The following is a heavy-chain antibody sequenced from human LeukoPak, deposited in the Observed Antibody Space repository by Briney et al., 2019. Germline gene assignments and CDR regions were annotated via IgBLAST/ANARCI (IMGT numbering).Heavy chain of an antibody. V-gene: IGHV4-31*03. Sequence: PSQTLSLTCTVSGGSISSGGYSWSWIRQHPGKGLEWIGYIYYSGSTYYNPSLKSRVTISVDTSKNQVSLKLSSVTAADTAVYYCARAHTDYYDSSGYYIDYWGQGTLVTVSS. J-gene: IGHJ4*02. CDR1: GGSISSGGYS. CDR3: ARAHTDYYDSSGYYIDY. CDR2: IYYSGST. D-gene: IGHD3-22*01.